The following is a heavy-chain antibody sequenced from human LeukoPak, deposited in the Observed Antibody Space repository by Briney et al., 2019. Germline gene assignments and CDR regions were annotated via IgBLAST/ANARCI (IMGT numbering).Heavy chain of an antibody. CDR2: ISYDGSNK. Sequence: PRRSLRLSCAASGFTFSSYGMHWARQAPGKGLEWVAVISYDGSNKYYADSVKGRFTISRDNSKNTLYLQMNSLRAEDTAVYYCAKDDYGDSQIDYWGQGTLVTVSS. CDR3: AKDDYGDSQIDY. J-gene: IGHJ4*02. CDR1: GFTFSSYG. V-gene: IGHV3-30*18. D-gene: IGHD4-17*01.